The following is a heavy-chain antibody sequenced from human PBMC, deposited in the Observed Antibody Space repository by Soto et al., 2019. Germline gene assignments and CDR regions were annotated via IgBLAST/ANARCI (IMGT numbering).Heavy chain of an antibody. CDR1: GGTFSNSA. CDR2: IMPIFRTP. Sequence: QVQLEQSGAEVKKPGSSVKVSCKASGGTFSNSAISWVRQAPGQGLEWMGGIMPIFRTPDYAQKFQGRVTITADESTSTAYMELSGLRSEDTAVYYCPRDKDRLQLGGNYYYIMDVWGQGTTVTVPS. J-gene: IGHJ6*02. V-gene: IGHV1-69*12. D-gene: IGHD5-12*01. CDR3: PRDKDRLQLGGNYYYIMDV.